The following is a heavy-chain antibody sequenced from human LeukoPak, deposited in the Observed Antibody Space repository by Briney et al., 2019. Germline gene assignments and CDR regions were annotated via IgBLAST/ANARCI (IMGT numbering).Heavy chain of an antibody. Sequence: ASVKVSCKASGGTFSSYAISWVRQAPGQGLEWMGWISAYNGNTNYAQKLQGRVTMTTDTSTSTAYMELRSLRSDDTAVYYCAHDYGDYRGAFDIWGQGTMVTVSS. V-gene: IGHV1-18*01. D-gene: IGHD4-17*01. CDR3: AHDYGDYRGAFDI. CDR2: ISAYNGNT. J-gene: IGHJ3*02. CDR1: GGTFSSYA.